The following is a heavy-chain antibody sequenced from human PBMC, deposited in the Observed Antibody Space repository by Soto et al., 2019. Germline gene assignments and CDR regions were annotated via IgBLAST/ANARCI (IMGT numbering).Heavy chain of an antibody. CDR2: IYYSGST. J-gene: IGHJ6*02. Sequence: QVQLQESGPGLVKPSETLSLTCTVSGGSISSYYWSWIRQPPGKGLEWIGYIYYSGSTNYNPSLKSRVTISVDTSKNQFSLKLSSVTAADTAVYYCARHNYEYVWGSSYYYGMDVWGQGTTVTVSS. CDR1: GGSISSYY. V-gene: IGHV4-59*01. CDR3: ARHNYEYVWGSSYYYGMDV. D-gene: IGHD3-16*01.